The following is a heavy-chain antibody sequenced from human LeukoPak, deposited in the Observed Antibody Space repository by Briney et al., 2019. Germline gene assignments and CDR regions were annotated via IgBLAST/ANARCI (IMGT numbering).Heavy chain of an antibody. Sequence: GASVKLSCKASGYSFTAFYIHWVRQAPGQGLELIGGIHPGSGETNYAYTFRGRVTMTRDTSINTTYLDLGSLGADDTAVYYCARDWEYGTASYYRACFTYWGQGTPVTASS. CDR1: GYSFTAFY. D-gene: IGHD3-10*01. V-gene: IGHV1-2*02. J-gene: IGHJ1*01. CDR2: IHPGSGET. CDR3: ARDWEYGTASYYRACFTY.